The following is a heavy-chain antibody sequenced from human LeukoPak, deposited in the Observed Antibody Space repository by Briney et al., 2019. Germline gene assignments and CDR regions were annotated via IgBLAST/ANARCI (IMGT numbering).Heavy chain of an antibody. Sequence: GGSLRLSCAASGFTVSRNYMSWVRQAPGKGLEWVSIIFSDGTTHYADSVKGRFTISRDNAKNSLYLQMNSLRAEDTAVYYCARVGNTMNPYWGQGTLVTVSS. V-gene: IGHV3-66*01. CDR3: ARVGNTMNPY. D-gene: IGHD3-22*01. CDR2: IFSDGTT. J-gene: IGHJ4*02. CDR1: GFTVSRNY.